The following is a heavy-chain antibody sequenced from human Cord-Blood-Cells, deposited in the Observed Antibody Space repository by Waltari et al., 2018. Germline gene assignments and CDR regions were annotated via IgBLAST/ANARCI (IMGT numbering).Heavy chain of an antibody. D-gene: IGHD3-22*01. V-gene: IGHV1-2*02. J-gene: IGHJ4*02. CDR2: INPDSGGT. Sequence: QVQLVQSGAEVKKPGASVKVSCKASGYTFTGYYMHWVRQAPGQGLEWMGWINPDSGGTNYAQKFPGRVPMTSDTAISTAYMELSRLRSDDTAVYYCARGTYYYDSSGYYYFDYWGQGTLVTVSS. CDR1: GYTFTGYY. CDR3: ARGTYYYDSSGYYYFDY.